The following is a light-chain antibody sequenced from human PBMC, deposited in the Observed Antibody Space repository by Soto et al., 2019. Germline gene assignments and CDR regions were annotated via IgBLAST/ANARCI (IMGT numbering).Light chain of an antibody. J-gene: IGKJ5*01. Sequence: VLTQCPGTRSLSPGESATLSGRTSQSVSANYLVWYQQSPGQAPRLLIYAASSRATGIPDRFSGSGSGTDFTLTITSLEPEDFAVYYCQHYESSSSITFGHGTRLEIK. CDR2: AAS. V-gene: IGKV3-20*01. CDR1: QSVSANY. CDR3: QHYESSSSIT.